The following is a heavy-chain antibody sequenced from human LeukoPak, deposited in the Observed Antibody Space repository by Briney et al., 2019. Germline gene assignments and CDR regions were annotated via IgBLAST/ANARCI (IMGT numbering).Heavy chain of an antibody. CDR2: ISSSSSYI. J-gene: IGHJ4*02. Sequence: GGSLRLSCAASGFTFSSYSMNWVRQAPGKGLEWVSSISSSSSYIYYADSVKGRFTISRDNAKNSPYLQMNSLRAEDTAVYYCARGEERDYCSGGSCYPPYYFDYWGQGTLVTVSS. CDR1: GFTFSSYS. V-gene: IGHV3-21*01. CDR3: ARGEERDYCSGGSCYPPYYFDY. D-gene: IGHD2-15*01.